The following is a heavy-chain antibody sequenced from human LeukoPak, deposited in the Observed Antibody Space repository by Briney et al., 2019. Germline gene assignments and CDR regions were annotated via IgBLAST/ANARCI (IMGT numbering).Heavy chain of an antibody. V-gene: IGHV3-11*01. Sequence: GGSLRLSCAASGFTFSGYYMSWIRQAPGKGPEWISYISSSGDRQYYADSVKGRFSISRDNAKNSLFLQMGSLRAEDTAVYYCARDRGAVAGQYFDYWGQGTLVTVSS. CDR1: GFTFSGYY. CDR3: ARDRGAVAGQYFDY. D-gene: IGHD6-19*01. J-gene: IGHJ4*02. CDR2: ISSSGDRQ.